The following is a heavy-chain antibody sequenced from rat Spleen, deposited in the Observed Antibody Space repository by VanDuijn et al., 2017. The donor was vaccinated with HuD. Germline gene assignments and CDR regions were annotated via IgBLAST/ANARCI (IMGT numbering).Heavy chain of an antibody. CDR2: ITTTGGGT. V-gene: IGHV5-46*01. J-gene: IGHJ2*01. Sequence: EVQLVESGGGLVQPGRSMILSCAASGFTFDSFPMAWVRQAPTKGLEWVATITTTGGGTYFRDSVKGRFTISRDNAKSTLYLQMNRLRSEDTATYYCTMGSHYHDVPYYYEYWGQGVMVTVSA. D-gene: IGHD1-12*02. CDR1: GFTFDSFP. CDR3: TMGSHYHDVPYYYEY.